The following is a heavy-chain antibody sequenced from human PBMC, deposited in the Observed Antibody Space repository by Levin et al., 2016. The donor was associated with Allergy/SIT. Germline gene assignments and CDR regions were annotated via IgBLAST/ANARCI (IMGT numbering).Heavy chain of an antibody. CDR1: GYTFTGYY. CDR2: INPNSGGT. CDR3: ARDQIRTYPKYSSFDY. J-gene: IGHJ4*02. V-gene: IGHV1-2*04. Sequence: ASVKVSCKASGYTFTGYYMHWVRQAPGQGLEWMGWINPNSGGTNYAQKFQGWVTMTRDTSASTAYMELSSLRSEDTAVYYCARDQIRTYPKYSSFDYWGQGTLVTVSS. D-gene: IGHD6-6*01.